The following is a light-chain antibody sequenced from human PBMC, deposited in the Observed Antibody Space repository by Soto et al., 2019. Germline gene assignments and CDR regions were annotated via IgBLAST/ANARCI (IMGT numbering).Light chain of an antibody. CDR2: GAS. CDR1: QSLDGNF. V-gene: IGKV3-20*01. CDR3: RQYGRSLGFA. J-gene: IGKJ4*01. Sequence: EIVLTQSPGTLSLSPGERATLSCRASQSLDGNFLAWYQEKPGQAPRLLIYGASSRASGIPDRFSGSGSGTDFTLTISRLEPEDFAVYYCRQYGRSLGFAFGGGGKVDNK.